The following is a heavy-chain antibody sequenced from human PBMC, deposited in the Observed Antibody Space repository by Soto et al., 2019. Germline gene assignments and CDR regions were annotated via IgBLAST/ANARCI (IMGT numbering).Heavy chain of an antibody. CDR1: GFTFTTYG. D-gene: IGHD3-9*01. V-gene: IGHV3-23*01. Sequence: GGSLRLSCAASGFTFTTYGLNWVRQAPGKGLEWVSGISASGGNTEYADSVKGRFTISRDNSKNTLSLQMNSLRVEDTAIYYCAKGTYYDILTVSDYWGQGTSVTVSS. CDR3: AKGTYYDILTVSDY. CDR2: ISASGGNT. J-gene: IGHJ4*02.